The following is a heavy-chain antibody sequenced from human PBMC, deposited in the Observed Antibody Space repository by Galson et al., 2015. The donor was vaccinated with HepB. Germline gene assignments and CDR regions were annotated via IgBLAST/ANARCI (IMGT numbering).Heavy chain of an antibody. J-gene: IGHJ4*02. CDR2: IIPIFGTA. Sequence: SVKVSCKASGGTFSSYAISWVRQAPGQGLEWMGGIIPIFGTANYAQKFQGRVTITADESTSTAYMELSSLRSEDTAVYYCARVKLPYSSSWYYFDYWGQGTLVTVSS. CDR3: ARVKLPYSSSWYYFDY. V-gene: IGHV1-69*13. CDR1: GGTFSSYA. D-gene: IGHD6-13*01.